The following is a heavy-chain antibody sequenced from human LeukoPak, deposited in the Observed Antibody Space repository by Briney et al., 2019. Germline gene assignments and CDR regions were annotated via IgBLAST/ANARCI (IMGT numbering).Heavy chain of an antibody. V-gene: IGHV4-34*01. J-gene: IGHJ4*02. CDR3: ARGTVGATHLDY. D-gene: IGHD1-26*01. Sequence: SETLSLTCAVYGGSFSGYYWSWIRQPPGKGLEWIGEINHSGSTNYNPSLKSRVTISVDTSKNQFSLKLSSVTAADTAVYYGARGTVGATHLDYWGQGTLVTVSS. CDR2: INHSGST. CDR1: GGSFSGYY.